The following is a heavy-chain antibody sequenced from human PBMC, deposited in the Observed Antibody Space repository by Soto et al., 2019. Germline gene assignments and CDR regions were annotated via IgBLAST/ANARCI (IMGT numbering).Heavy chain of an antibody. CDR2: IYHSGSA. CDR3: ARQLVTAYDALDI. Sequence: PSETLSLTCGVSGGSINRSSHFWAWIRQPPGNGLESIASIYHSGSAYYNPSLKSRVTISVDTSKNQFSLKLSSVTAADTGVYYCARQLVTAYDALDIWGQGIMVTVSS. CDR1: GGSINRSSHF. D-gene: IGHD2-21*02. J-gene: IGHJ3*02. V-gene: IGHV4-39*01.